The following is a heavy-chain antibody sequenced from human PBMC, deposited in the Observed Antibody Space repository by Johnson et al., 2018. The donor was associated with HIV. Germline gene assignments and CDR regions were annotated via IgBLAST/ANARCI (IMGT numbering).Heavy chain of an antibody. J-gene: IGHJ3*02. CDR3: ARGPTYYYDSSGYWSDAFDI. Sequence: VQLVESGGGLVQPGGSLRLSCAASGFTFSSYDMHWVRQATGKGLEWVSAIGTAGDTYYPGSVKGRFTISRDNAKNSLYLQMNSLRAEDTAVYYCARGPTYYYDSSGYWSDAFDIWGQGTMVTVSS. D-gene: IGHD3-22*01. CDR2: IGTAGDT. V-gene: IGHV3-13*01. CDR1: GFTFSSYD.